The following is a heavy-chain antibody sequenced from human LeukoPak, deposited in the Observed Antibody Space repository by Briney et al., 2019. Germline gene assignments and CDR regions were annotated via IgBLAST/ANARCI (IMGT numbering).Heavy chain of an antibody. CDR2: IKQDGSEK. CDR3: ARDLSPMSSGSYDRSYYFDY. J-gene: IGHJ4*02. V-gene: IGHV3-7*01. Sequence: PGGSLRLSCAASGFTFSNYWMSWVRQAPGKGLEWVANIKQDGSEKYVDSVRGRFTVSRDNADNSLYLQMNSLRAEDTVKYYCARDLSPMSSGSYDRSYYFDYWGQGTLVTVSS. CDR1: GFTFSNYW. D-gene: IGHD1-26*01.